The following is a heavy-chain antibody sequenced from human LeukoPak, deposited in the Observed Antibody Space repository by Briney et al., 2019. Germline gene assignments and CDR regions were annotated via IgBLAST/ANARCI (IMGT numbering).Heavy chain of an antibody. CDR3: ARVESLSPMNWFDP. J-gene: IGHJ5*02. D-gene: IGHD2/OR15-2a*01. V-gene: IGHV1-2*02. CDR1: GYTFNFYG. Sequence: ASVKVSCKAVGYTFNFYGISWVRQAPGQGLEWMGWINPNSGGTNYAQKFQGRVTMTRDTSISTAYMELSRLRSDDTAVYYCARVESLSPMNWFDPWGQGTLVTVSS. CDR2: INPNSGGT.